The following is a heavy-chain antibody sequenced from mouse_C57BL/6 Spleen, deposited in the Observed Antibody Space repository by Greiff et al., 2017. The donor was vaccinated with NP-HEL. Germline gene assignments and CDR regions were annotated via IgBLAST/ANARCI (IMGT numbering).Heavy chain of an antibody. Sequence: VQLQQPGAELVKPGASVKLSCKASGYTFTSYWMQWVKQRPGQGLEWIGEIDPSDSYTNYNQKFKGKATLTVDTSSSTAYMQLSSLTSEDSAVYYCATNYGSSYNYWGQGTTLTVSS. CDR2: IDPSDSYT. V-gene: IGHV1-50*01. CDR1: GYTFTSYW. D-gene: IGHD1-1*01. J-gene: IGHJ2*01. CDR3: ATNYGSSYNY.